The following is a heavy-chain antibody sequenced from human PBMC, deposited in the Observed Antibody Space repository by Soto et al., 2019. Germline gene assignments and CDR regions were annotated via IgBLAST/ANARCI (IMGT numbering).Heavy chain of an antibody. V-gene: IGHV1-18*01. CDR3: ARVVPGAEAWFGP. J-gene: IGHJ5*02. CDR1: CYTFSNYG. Sequence: SVKVSCKASCYTFSNYGITLLRQAPGQPLEWLGWISLYSDGTNYAQKFQGRVSMTTDTSTTTAYMELRSLRSDDTAVYYCARVVPGAEAWFGPWGQGTLVTVSS. D-gene: IGHD2-2*01. CDR2: ISLYSDGT.